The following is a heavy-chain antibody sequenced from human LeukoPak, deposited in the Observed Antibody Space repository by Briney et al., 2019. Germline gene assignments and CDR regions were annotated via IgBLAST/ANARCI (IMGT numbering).Heavy chain of an antibody. CDR2: IYYSGST. V-gene: IGHV4-31*03. Sequence: NPSETLSLTCTVSGGSISSGGYYWSWIRQHPGKGLEWIGYIYYSGSTYYNPSLKSRVTISVDTSKNQFSLKLSSVTAADTAVYYCARDSGHDAFDIWGQGTMVTVSS. CDR1: GGSISSGGYY. J-gene: IGHJ3*02. CDR3: ARDSGHDAFDI. D-gene: IGHD2-15*01.